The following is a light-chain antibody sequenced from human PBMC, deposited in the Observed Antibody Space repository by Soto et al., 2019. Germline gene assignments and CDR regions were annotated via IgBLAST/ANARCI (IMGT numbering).Light chain of an antibody. CDR1: QSVSSTY. CDR3: QQYATAPPLYS. J-gene: IGKJ2*03. CDR2: GRS. Sequence: EIVLTQSPGTLSLSPGERATLSCRASQSVSSTYLAWYQQKPGQAPRLLIYGRSSRATGVPDRFSGSGSGTDFTLTISRLEPDDFAVYYCQQYATAPPLYSFGQGTKLEIK. V-gene: IGKV3-20*01.